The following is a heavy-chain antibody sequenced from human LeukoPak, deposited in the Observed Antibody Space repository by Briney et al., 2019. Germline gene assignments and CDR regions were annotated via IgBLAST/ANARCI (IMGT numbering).Heavy chain of an antibody. CDR1: GVAFSSFW. D-gene: IGHD4-11*01. Sequence: SLRPSCAGSGVAFSSFWMLWGRQAPGKRLWWVLGITIDGGTTSYAASAKGRFTFSRANPKNTLYLKMDRLRAEDTAVYYCARDSDYSSDYWGQGTLVTVSS. J-gene: IGHJ4*02. CDR3: ARDSDYSSDY. V-gene: IGHV3-74*01. CDR2: ITIDGGTT.